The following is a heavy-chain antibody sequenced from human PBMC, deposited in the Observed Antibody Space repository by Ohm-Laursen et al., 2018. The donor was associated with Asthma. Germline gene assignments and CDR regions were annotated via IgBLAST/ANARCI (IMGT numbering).Heavy chain of an antibody. CDR2: ISYDGSNK. J-gene: IGHJ4*02. CDR3: ARHNWNYLDY. Sequence: SLRLSCTASGYSFSLYSIHWIRQAPGKGLEWVALISYDGSNKYYADSVKGRCTISRDNSMDTLYLQMNSLRTEDTAVYYCARHNWNYLDYWGQGTLVTASS. CDR1: GYSFSLYS. V-gene: IGHV3-30*03. D-gene: IGHD1-7*01.